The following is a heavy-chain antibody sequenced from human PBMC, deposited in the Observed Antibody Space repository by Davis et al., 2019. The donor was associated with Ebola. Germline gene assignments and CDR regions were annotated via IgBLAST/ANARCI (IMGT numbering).Heavy chain of an antibody. V-gene: IGHV4-4*02. D-gene: IGHD2-2*01. CDR2: IYHSGST. J-gene: IGHJ5*02. CDR3: ARDRCSCTSCYASVWLDP. CDR1: GGSISSSNW. Sequence: MPGGSLRLSCAVSGGSISSSNWWSWVRQPPGKGLEWIGEIYHSGSTNYNPSLKSRVTISVDKSKNQFSLKLSSVTAADTAVYYCARDRCSCTSCYASVWLDPWGQGTLVTVSS.